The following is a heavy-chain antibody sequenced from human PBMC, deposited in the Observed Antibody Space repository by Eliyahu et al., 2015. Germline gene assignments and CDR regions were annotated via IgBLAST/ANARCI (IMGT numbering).Heavy chain of an antibody. V-gene: IGHV3-13*01. D-gene: IGHD3-10*01. Sequence: EGQLVESGGGLVQPGGSLRLSCAASGFTFSSYDMHWVRQSTEKGLEWVSGIGRGGDTNYAGSVKGRFTISRENAKNSLYLQMNSLRVGDTAVYYCVRGLRGGLDPWGQGTLVTVSS. CDR2: IGRGGDT. CDR3: VRGLRGGLDP. CDR1: GFTFSSYD. J-gene: IGHJ5*02.